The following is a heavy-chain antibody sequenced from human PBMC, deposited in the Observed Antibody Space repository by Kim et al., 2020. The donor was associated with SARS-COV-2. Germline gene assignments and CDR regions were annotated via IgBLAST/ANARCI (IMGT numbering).Heavy chain of an antibody. Sequence: GGSLRLSCAASGFTFSSYSMNWVRQAPGKGLEWVSYISSSSSTIYYADSVKGRFTISRDNAKNSLYLQMNSLRDEDTAVYYCARELQWLGIFVGMDVWGQGTTVTDSS. CDR1: GFTFSSYS. CDR2: ISSSSSTI. D-gene: IGHD6-19*01. J-gene: IGHJ6*02. V-gene: IGHV3-48*02. CDR3: ARELQWLGIFVGMDV.